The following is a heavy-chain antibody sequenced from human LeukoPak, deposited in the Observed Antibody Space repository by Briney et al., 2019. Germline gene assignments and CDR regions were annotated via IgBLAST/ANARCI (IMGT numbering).Heavy chain of an antibody. V-gene: IGHV4-34*01. Sequence: SETLSLTCAVYGGSFSGYYWSWIRQPPGRGLEWIGSISYGGSTYYSPSLESRVTISVDTSKNQFSLRLSSVTAADTAVYYCARQALWFFDHWGQGTLVTVSS. J-gene: IGHJ4*02. CDR3: ARQALWFFDH. D-gene: IGHD2-21*01. CDR1: GGSFSGYY. CDR2: ISYGGST.